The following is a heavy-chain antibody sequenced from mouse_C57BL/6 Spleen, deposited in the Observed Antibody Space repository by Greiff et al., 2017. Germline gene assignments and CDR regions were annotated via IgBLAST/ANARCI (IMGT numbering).Heavy chain of an antibody. Sequence: EVMLVESGGGLVKPGGSLKLSCAASGFTFSAYGMHWVRQAPEKGLGWVAYISSGSRTINYAETVKGRINISRDNAKNTLFLQMTSLRSEDTAMYYCARGPAYYSNYAWFAYWGQGTLVTVSA. V-gene: IGHV5-17*01. CDR2: ISSGSRTI. J-gene: IGHJ3*01. CDR1: GFTFSAYG. CDR3: ARGPAYYSNYAWFAY. D-gene: IGHD2-5*01.